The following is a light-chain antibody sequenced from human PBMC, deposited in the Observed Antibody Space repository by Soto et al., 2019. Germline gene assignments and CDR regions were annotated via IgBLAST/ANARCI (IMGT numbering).Light chain of an antibody. Sequence: QSVLTQPASVSGSPGQSITISCTGTSSDVGDYDYVSWYQQHPGKAPKLMFYDVSNRPSGVSNRFSGSKSGNTASLTISGLQAEDEGDYYCSSYTSSGTLVVFGGGTKLTVL. J-gene: IGLJ2*01. CDR1: SSDVGDYDY. CDR3: SSYTSSGTLVV. CDR2: DVS. V-gene: IGLV2-14*01.